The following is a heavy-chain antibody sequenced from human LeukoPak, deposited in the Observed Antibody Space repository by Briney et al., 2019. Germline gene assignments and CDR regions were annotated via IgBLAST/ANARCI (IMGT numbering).Heavy chain of an antibody. D-gene: IGHD1-1*01. CDR2: ISYDGSNK. CDR1: GFTFSSYA. V-gene: IGHV3-30-3*01. J-gene: IGHJ4*02. Sequence: GGFLRLSCAASGFTFSSYAMHWVRQAPGKGLEWVAVISYDGSNKYYADSVKGRFTISRDNSKNTLYLQMNSLRAEDTAVYYCARVWGGTGTTPGLFDYWGQGTLVTVSS. CDR3: ARVWGGTGTTPGLFDY.